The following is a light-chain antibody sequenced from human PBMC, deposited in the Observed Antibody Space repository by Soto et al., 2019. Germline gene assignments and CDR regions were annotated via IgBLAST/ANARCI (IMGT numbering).Light chain of an antibody. CDR1: QRVSRN. CDR3: QQYNNWPPWT. J-gene: IGKJ1*01. Sequence: EIVMTQSPATLSVSPGERATLSFMSSQRVSRNLAWYQQKPGQAPRLLIYDASTRATGIPDRFSGSGSETEFTLTISSLQSEDYAIYYCQQYNNWPPWTFGQGTKVDIK. V-gene: IGKV3-15*01. CDR2: DAS.